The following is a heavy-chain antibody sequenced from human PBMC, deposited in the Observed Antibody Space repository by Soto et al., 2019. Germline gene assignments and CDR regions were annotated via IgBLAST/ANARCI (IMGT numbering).Heavy chain of an antibody. Sequence: ASETLSLTCAVSGGSISNGGYSWIWIRQAPGKGLEWIGYMYHSGSSYYNPSLKSRVTISIDRSKNQFSLKLSSVTAADTAVYYCARESYYGSGATVVAYWGQGTLVTVSS. J-gene: IGHJ4*02. CDR3: ARESYYGSGATVVAY. V-gene: IGHV4-30-2*01. CDR1: GGSISNGGYS. D-gene: IGHD3-10*01. CDR2: MYHSGSS.